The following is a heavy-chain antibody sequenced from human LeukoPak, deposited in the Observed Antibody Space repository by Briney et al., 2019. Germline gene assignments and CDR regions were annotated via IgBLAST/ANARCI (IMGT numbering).Heavy chain of an antibody. Sequence: SVKVSCKASGGTFSSYAISWMRQAPEQGLEWMGGIIPIFGTANYAQKFQGRVTITTDESTSTAYMELSSLRSEDTAVYYCARDISSSWYYFDYWGQGTLVTVSS. V-gene: IGHV1-69*05. CDR3: ARDISSSWYYFDY. CDR2: IIPIFGTA. J-gene: IGHJ4*02. D-gene: IGHD6-13*01. CDR1: GGTFSSYA.